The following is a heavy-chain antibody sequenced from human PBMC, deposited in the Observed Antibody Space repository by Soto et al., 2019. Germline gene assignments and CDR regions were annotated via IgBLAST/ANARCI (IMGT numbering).Heavy chain of an antibody. J-gene: IGHJ4*02. D-gene: IGHD2-21*02. CDR1: RFTFGGYA. V-gene: IGHV3-23*01. CDR3: AKAARDCGGDCYSSYFDS. Sequence: ETLRLSCSASRFTFGGYAMSWVRQAPGKGLEWVSGITGNAANTVYADSVKGRFTISRDNSKNALYLQLNSLRAEDTAVYFCAKAARDCGGDCYSSYFDSWGQGALVTVS. CDR2: ITGNAANT.